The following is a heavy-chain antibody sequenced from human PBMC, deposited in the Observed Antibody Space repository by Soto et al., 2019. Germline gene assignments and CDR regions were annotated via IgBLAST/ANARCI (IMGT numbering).Heavy chain of an antibody. CDR2: IYHSGST. CDR3: ARVDGPYYFDY. J-gene: IGHJ4*02. Sequence: SETLSLTCAVSGYSISSGYYWCFIRQPPGKGLEWIGSIYHSGSTYYNPSLKSRVTISVDTSKNQFSLKLSSVTAADTAVYYCARVDGPYYFDYWGQGTLVTVSS. CDR1: GYSISSGYY. V-gene: IGHV4-38-2*01.